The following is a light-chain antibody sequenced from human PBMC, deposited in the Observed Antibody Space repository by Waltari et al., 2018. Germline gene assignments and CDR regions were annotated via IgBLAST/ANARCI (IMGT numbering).Light chain of an antibody. CDR1: SSYIGSNY. CDR2: RNN. CDR3: AAWDDSLSGYNV. V-gene: IGLV1-47*01. J-gene: IGLJ6*01. Sequence: QSVLTQPPSASGTPGQSVTISCSGSSSYIGSNYVFLYPQLPVTAPKLLIYRNNQRPSGVPDRFSGSKSGTSASLAISGLRSEDEADDYCAAWDDSLSGYNVFGSGTKVTVL.